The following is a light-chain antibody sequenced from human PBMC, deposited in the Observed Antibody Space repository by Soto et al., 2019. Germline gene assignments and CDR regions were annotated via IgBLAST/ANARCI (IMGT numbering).Light chain of an antibody. CDR3: QQYNAWPPIT. J-gene: IGKJ5*01. CDR2: GES. V-gene: IGKV3-15*01. CDR1: QSVAGN. Sequence: EIVMTQSPATLSVSPGERATLSCRARQSVAGNLAWYQQKPGQAPRLLIYGESTRATGIPARFSGSGSGTEFTLNISGLQSEDCAVYYCQQYNAWPPITFGQGTRLEIK.